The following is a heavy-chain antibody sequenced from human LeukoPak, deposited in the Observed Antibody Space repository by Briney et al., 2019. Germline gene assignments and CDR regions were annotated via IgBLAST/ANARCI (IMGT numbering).Heavy chain of an antibody. J-gene: IGHJ6*02. Sequence: ASVKVSCKASGYTFTSYYMHWVRQAPGQGLEWMGIINPSGGSTSYAQKFQGRVTMTRDTSTSTVYMELSSLRSEDTAVYYCARDGYPRPPYYDILTGYYAYYYYGMDVWGQGTTVTVSS. CDR2: INPSGGST. CDR1: GYTFTSYY. D-gene: IGHD3-9*01. CDR3: ARDGYPRPPYYDILTGYYAYYYYGMDV. V-gene: IGHV1-46*01.